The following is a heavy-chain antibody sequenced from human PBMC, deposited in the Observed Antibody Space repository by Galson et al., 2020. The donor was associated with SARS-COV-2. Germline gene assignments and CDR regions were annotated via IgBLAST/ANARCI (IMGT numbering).Heavy chain of an antibody. CDR1: GFTFNRYA. J-gene: IGHJ3*02. CDR2: ISYDGTNS. V-gene: IGHV3-30*10. CDR3: ATMDGGQFSGGAFDI. D-gene: IGHD3-10*01. Sequence: SCAASGFTFNRYAMHWVRQAPGKGLEWVAVISYDGTNSYHTDSVKGRFTISRDNSRNTVYLQMNSLRAEDTAVFYCATMDGGQFSGGAFDIWGQGTMVTVSS.